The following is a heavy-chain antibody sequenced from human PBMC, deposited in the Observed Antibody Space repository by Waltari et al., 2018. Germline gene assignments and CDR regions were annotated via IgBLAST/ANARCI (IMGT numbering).Heavy chain of an antibody. CDR2: ISYDVSNK. Sequence: QVQLVESGGGVVQPGRSLRLSCAASGFTFSSYAMHWVRQAPGKGLEWVAVISYDVSNKYYADSVKGRFTISRDNSKNTLYLQMNSLRAEDTAVYYCARMGGPRFGYYYYYYMDVWGKGTTVTVSS. D-gene: IGHD3-16*01. V-gene: IGHV3-30-3*01. CDR1: GFTFSSYA. CDR3: ARMGGPRFGYYYYYYMDV. J-gene: IGHJ6*03.